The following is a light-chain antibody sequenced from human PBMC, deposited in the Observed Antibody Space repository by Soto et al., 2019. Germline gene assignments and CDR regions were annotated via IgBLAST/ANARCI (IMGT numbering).Light chain of an antibody. V-gene: IGKV3-11*01. Sequence: EIVLTQSPDTLSLSPGERATLSCRASQSVGSYLAWYQQKPGQAPRLLIYASSNRATGIPARFSGSGSGIDFTLTISSLEPEDFAGYYCQPRSNWYTFGQGTKLESK. J-gene: IGKJ2*01. CDR2: ASS. CDR3: QPRSNWYT. CDR1: QSVGSY.